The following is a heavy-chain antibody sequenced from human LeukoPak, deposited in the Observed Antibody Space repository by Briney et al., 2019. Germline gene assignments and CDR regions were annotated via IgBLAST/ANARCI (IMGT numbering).Heavy chain of an antibody. CDR1: GFTFSRYG. CDR3: ARVGSSSWYGEY. D-gene: IGHD6-13*01. Sequence: GGSLRLAWAAAGFTFSRYGVHWVRQVAGKWLEWVAVIWYEGSNKYYADSVKGRFTISRDNSKNTLYLQMNSLRADDTAVYYCARVGSSSWYGEYWGQGTLVTVSS. V-gene: IGHV3-33*01. CDR2: IWYEGSNK. J-gene: IGHJ1*01.